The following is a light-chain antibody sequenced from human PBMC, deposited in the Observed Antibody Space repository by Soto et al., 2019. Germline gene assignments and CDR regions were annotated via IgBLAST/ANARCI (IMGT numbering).Light chain of an antibody. Sequence: EIVLTQSPGTLSLSPGERATLSCRASQSVAKNYLAWYQQKPGQAPRLLIHGASSRATGIPDRFSGSGSGTDFTITISRLEPEDFALFYCQQYATAPLTFGGGTKVEIK. J-gene: IGKJ4*01. CDR2: GAS. V-gene: IGKV3-20*01. CDR3: QQYATAPLT. CDR1: QSVAKNY.